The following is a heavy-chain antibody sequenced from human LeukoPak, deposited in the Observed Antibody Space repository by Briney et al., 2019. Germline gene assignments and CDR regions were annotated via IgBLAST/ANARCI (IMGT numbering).Heavy chain of an antibody. J-gene: IGHJ6*02. Sequence: ETLSLTCAVSGGSISSSSSICWTWVRQAPGKGLEWVASSSSTSSYKYYGDLVKGRFTISRDNAKNSLYLQMNSLRAEDTAVYYCARDPFPFYYYYGLDVWGQGTTVTVSS. CDR1: GGSISSSSS. CDR2: SSSTSSYK. V-gene: IGHV3-21*01. CDR3: ARDPFPFYYYYGLDV.